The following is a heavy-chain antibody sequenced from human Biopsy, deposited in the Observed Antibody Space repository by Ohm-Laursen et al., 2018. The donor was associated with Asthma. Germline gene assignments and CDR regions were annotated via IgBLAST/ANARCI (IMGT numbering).Heavy chain of an antibody. J-gene: IGHJ6*02. CDR2: IPQGGAT. V-gene: IGHV4-34*01. CDR1: RGSFRGYV. CDR3: ANGPQWSGLDV. Sequence: SDTLSLTCAYRGSFRGYVWTWIRQPPGKGLEWIGEIPQGGATTFNPSLKGRVTISIDPSKSQLSLRLTSMTAADTAVYYCANGPQWSGLDVWGQGTTVTVSS. D-gene: IGHD2-8*01.